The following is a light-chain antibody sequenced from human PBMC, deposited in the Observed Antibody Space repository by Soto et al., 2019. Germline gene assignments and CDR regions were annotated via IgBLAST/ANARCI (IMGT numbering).Light chain of an antibody. CDR1: QDINSY. V-gene: IGKV1-9*01. CDR2: TAS. J-gene: IGKJ4*01. CDR3: QHRHSYPVT. Sequence: DIHLTQSPSFLSASVGDRVTITCRASQDINSYLAWYQQKAGKAPKLLIHTASTLQSGVPSRFSGSGSGTEFTLTISSLQPEDVATYYCQHRHSYPVTFGGGTKVDIK.